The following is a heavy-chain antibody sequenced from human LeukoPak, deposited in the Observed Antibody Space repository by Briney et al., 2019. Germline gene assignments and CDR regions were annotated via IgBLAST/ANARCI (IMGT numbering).Heavy chain of an antibody. CDR1: GFTFSSYS. CDR3: ARAVDIVADDPNWFDP. CDR2: ISRSSSYI. Sequence: GGSLRLSRAASGFTFSSYSMNWVRQAPGKGLEWVSSISRSSSYIYYADSVKGRFTISRDNAKNSLYLQMNSLRAEDTAVYYCARAVDIVADDPNWFDPWGQGTLVTVSS. V-gene: IGHV3-21*01. J-gene: IGHJ5*02. D-gene: IGHD5-12*01.